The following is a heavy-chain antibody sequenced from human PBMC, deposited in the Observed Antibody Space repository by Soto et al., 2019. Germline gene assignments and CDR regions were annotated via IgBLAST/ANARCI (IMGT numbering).Heavy chain of an antibody. CDR3: AKDSITMVRGANYYYGMDV. J-gene: IGHJ6*02. CDR1: GFTFDDYA. D-gene: IGHD3-10*01. V-gene: IGHV3-9*01. Sequence: GGSLRLSCAASGFTFDDYAMHWVRQAPGKGLEWVSGISWNSGSIGYADSVKGRFTISRDNAKNSLYLQMNSLRAEDTALYYCAKDSITMVRGANYYYGMDVWGQGTTVTVSS. CDR2: ISWNSGSI.